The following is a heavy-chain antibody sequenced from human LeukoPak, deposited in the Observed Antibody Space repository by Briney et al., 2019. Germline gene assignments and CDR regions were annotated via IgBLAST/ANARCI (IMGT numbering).Heavy chain of an antibody. CDR3: AREEREYCGGDCNDAFDI. CDR1: GGTFSSYA. J-gene: IGHJ3*02. CDR2: TIPIFGTA. V-gene: IGHV1-69*13. Sequence: SVKVSYKASGGTFSSYAISWVRQAPGQGLEWMGGTIPIFGTANYAQKFQGRVTITADESTSTAYMELSSLRSEDTAVYYCAREEREYCGGDCNDAFDIWGQGTMVTVSS. D-gene: IGHD2-21*02.